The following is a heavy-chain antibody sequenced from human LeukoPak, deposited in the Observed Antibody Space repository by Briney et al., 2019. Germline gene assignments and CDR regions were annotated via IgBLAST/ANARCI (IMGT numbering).Heavy chain of an antibody. CDR2: ISGSGGST. V-gene: IGHV3-23*01. J-gene: IGHJ6*03. CDR3: AKVRTTVTYYYYYYMDV. Sequence: GGSLRLSCAASGFTFSSYAMSWVRQAPGKGLEWVSAISGSGGSTYYADSVKGRFTISRDNSKNTLYLQMNSLRAEDTAVYYCAKVRTTVTYYYYYYMDVWGKGTTVTVSS. D-gene: IGHD4-11*01. CDR1: GFTFSSYA.